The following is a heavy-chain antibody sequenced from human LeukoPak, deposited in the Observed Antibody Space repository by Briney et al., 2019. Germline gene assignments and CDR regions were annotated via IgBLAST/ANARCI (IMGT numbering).Heavy chain of an antibody. CDR2: IYSGGST. J-gene: IGHJ4*02. D-gene: IGHD2-21*02. V-gene: IGHV3-53*01. CDR1: GFTVNSNY. Sequence: GGSLRLSCAASGFTVNSNYMSWVRQAPGKGLEWVSVIYSGGSTYYADSVKGRFTTSRDNSKNTLYLQMNSLRAEDTAVYYCARDSLYCGGDCYGHWGQGTLVTVSS. CDR3: ARDSLYCGGDCYGH.